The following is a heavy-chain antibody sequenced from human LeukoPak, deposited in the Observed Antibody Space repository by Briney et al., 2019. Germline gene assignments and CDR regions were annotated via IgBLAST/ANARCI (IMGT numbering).Heavy chain of an antibody. J-gene: IGHJ6*03. CDR3: AKYGSTSHRAYYMDV. D-gene: IGHD1-26*01. V-gene: IGHV3-23*01. CDR1: GFTFSNFA. Sequence: GGSLRLSCAASGFTFSNFAMSWVRQAPGKGLEWVSTVSGSGGSTYYADSVKGRFTISRYNSKNTLYLQMNSLRAEDTAVYYCAKYGSTSHRAYYMDVWGKGTTVTVSS. CDR2: VSGSGGST.